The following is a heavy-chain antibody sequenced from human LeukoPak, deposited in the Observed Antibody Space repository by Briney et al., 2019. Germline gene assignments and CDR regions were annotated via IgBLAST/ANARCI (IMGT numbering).Heavy chain of an antibody. Sequence: PGGSLRLSCAASGFIFSSYGMHWVRQSPGKGLEWVAVISYDGSNKYHADSVKGRFAISRDNSKNTLYLQINSLSPEDTAVYYCAKGDYYASGSFLAEGNWGQGTLVTVPS. J-gene: IGHJ4*02. CDR2: ISYDGSNK. CDR3: AKGDYYASGSFLAEGN. D-gene: IGHD3-10*01. V-gene: IGHV3-30*18. CDR1: GFIFSSYG.